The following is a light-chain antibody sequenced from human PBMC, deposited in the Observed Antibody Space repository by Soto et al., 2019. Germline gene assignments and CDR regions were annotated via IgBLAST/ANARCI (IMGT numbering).Light chain of an antibody. Sequence: ENVLTQSPGTLSLSPGERATLSCRASQSVSSSYLAWYQQKPGQAPRLLIYGASSRATGIPDRFSGSGSGTDFTLTISRLEPEDFAVYYCQQYGSSSWTFGQVTKVEIK. CDR3: QQYGSSSWT. CDR2: GAS. V-gene: IGKV3-20*01. CDR1: QSVSSSY. J-gene: IGKJ1*01.